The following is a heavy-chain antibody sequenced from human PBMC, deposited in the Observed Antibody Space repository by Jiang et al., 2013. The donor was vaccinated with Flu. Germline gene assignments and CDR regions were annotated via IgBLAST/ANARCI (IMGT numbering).Heavy chain of an antibody. J-gene: IGHJ5*02. CDR3: ARDFRRADP. V-gene: IGHV3-74*01. Sequence: SRINSDGSSTSYADSVKGRFTISRDNAKNTLYLQMNSLRAEDTAVYYCARDFRRADPWGQGTLVTVSS. CDR2: INSDGSST.